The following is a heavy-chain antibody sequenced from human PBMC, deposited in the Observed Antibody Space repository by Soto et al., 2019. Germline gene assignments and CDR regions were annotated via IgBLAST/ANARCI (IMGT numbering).Heavy chain of an antibody. CDR2: IYPGDSDT. Sequence: GESLEISCNASGYSFTTYWIAWVRQMPGKGLEWMGIIYPGDSDTRYSPSFQGQVTISADKSISTAYLQWSSLKASDTAMYYCATSRAEWSEYFFDYWGQGTLVTVSS. D-gene: IGHD3-3*01. V-gene: IGHV5-51*01. J-gene: IGHJ4*02. CDR1: GYSFTTYW. CDR3: ATSRAEWSEYFFDY.